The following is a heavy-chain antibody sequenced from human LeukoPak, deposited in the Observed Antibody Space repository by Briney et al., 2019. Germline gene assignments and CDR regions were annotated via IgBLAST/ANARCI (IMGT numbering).Heavy chain of an antibody. J-gene: IGHJ4*02. CDR1: GFTFSSYS. V-gene: IGHV3-48*01. CDR2: ISSSSSTI. Sequence: GGSLRLSCAASGFTFSSYSMNWVRQAPGKGLEWVSYISSSSSTIYYADSVKGRFTISRDNAKNSLYLQMNSLRAEDTAVYYCARDQVVTTLTTTFDYWGQGTLVTVSS. CDR3: ARDQVVTTLTTTFDY. D-gene: IGHD4-11*01.